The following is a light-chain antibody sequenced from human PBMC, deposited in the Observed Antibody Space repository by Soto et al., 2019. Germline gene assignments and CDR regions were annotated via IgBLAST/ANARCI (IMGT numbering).Light chain of an antibody. Sequence: DIQMTQSPSTLSASVGDRVTITCRASQSISNWLAWYQQKPGKAPRLLIYKASNLESGFPSRFSDSGSGTEFTLTISSLQPDDFATYYCQQYNSYPRTFGQGTKVEIK. CDR3: QQYNSYPRT. V-gene: IGKV1-5*03. J-gene: IGKJ1*01. CDR1: QSISNW. CDR2: KAS.